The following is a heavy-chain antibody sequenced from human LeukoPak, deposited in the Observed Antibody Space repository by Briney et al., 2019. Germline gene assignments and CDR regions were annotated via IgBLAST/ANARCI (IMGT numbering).Heavy chain of an antibody. J-gene: IGHJ4*02. Sequence: TSETLSLTCAVYGGSFSGYYWSWIRQPPGKGLEWIGEINHSGSTNYNPSLKSRVTISVDTSKNQFSLKLSSVTAADTAVYYCARSVMITFGGVIVRGPYYFDYWGQGTLVTVSS. CDR3: ARSVMITFGGVIVRGPYYFDY. D-gene: IGHD3-16*02. V-gene: IGHV4-34*01. CDR1: GGSFSGYY. CDR2: INHSGST.